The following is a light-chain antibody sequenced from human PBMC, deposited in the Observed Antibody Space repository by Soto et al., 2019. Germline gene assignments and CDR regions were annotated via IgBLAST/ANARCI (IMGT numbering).Light chain of an antibody. CDR1: SSDIGAYNY. V-gene: IGLV2-14*01. CDR2: DVS. Sequence: QSALTQPASVSGSPGQSITISCTGTSSDIGAYNYVSWFQQHPGNAPKLMIYDVSNRHSGGSNRFSGSKSGNTASLTISGRQADDEAEYYCISYTTVTTLVVGTGTKLTVL. J-gene: IGLJ1*01. CDR3: ISYTTVTTLV.